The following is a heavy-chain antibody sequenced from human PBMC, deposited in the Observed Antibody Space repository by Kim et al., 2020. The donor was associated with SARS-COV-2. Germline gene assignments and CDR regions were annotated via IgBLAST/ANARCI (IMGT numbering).Heavy chain of an antibody. CDR2: IYYNGFT. Sequence: SDTLSLTCTVSGGSISGFYWNWIRLPPGKGLEWIGYIYYNGFTNYNPSLKSRVTLSVDMSKNQFSLKLNSVTAQATAVYYCPRLPVGSGPNWYFNLWGRG. D-gene: IGHD3-10*01. CDR3: PRLPVGSGPNWYFNL. J-gene: IGHJ2*01. V-gene: IGHV4-59*08. CDR1: GGSISGFY.